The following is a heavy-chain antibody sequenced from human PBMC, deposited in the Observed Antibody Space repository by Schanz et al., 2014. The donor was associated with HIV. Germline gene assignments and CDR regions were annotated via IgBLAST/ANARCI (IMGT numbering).Heavy chain of an antibody. Sequence: VQLVQSGAEVKKPGASVKVSCKASGYTFSNFDINWVRQATGQGLEWMGWMNPNSGNTGYAQKFRGRVTMTRNTSTGTAYMELSSLRSDDTAVYYCARGRRDVSMIVLYWLDPWGQGTLVTVSS. CDR3: ARGRRDVSMIVLYWLDP. J-gene: IGHJ5*02. CDR2: MNPNSGNT. D-gene: IGHD3-22*01. CDR1: GYTFSNFD. V-gene: IGHV1-8*01.